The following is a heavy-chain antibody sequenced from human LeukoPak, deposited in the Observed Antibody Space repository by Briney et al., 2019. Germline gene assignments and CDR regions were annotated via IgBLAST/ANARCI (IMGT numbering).Heavy chain of an antibody. CDR2: IYYTGGT. CDR3: ARHTSSSMDY. V-gene: IGHV4-39*01. J-gene: IGHJ4*02. D-gene: IGHD6-6*01. CDR1: GGSISSSSYF. Sequence: TETLSLTCRVSGGSISSSSYFWGWIRQPPGKGLEWIGSIYYTGGTYYNPSLKSRVTISVDTSKNQFSLNLSSVTAADTAVYYCARHTSSSMDYWGQGTLVTVSS.